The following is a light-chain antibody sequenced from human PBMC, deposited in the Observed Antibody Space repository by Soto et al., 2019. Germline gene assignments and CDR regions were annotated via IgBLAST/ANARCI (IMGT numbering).Light chain of an antibody. Sequence: DIQMTQSPSTLSASVGDRVTITCRASQTISSWLAWYQQKPGKAPKLLIYKASTLKSGVPSRFSGSGSGTEFTLTISSLQSVDFAVYYCQQYDKWPQTFGQGTKV. CDR2: KAS. CDR1: QTISSW. CDR3: QQYDKWPQT. V-gene: IGKV1-5*03. J-gene: IGKJ1*01.